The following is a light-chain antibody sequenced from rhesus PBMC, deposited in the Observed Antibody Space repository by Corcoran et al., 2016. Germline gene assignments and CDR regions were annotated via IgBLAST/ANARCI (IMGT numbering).Light chain of an antibody. V-gene: IGKV3-31*02. CDR1: QSVSSY. CDR3: QETSNLSPFT. Sequence: VILTQSPATLSLSPGERATLSCRASQSVSSYLAWYQQKPGQAPRLLIYGAPSRATGIPDRFSGSGAGTDFTLTISSLEPEDVGVYYCQETSNLSPFTFGPGTKLDIK. J-gene: IGKJ3*01. CDR2: GAP.